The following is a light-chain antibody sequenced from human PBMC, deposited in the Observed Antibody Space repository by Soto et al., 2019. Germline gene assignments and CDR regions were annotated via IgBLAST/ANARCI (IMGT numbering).Light chain of an antibody. CDR2: AAS. Sequence: DIQMTQSPSSLSASVGDRVTITCRASQSISTYLNWYQQKAGKAPKLLIDAASSLQSGVPSRFSGSGSVTDFTLTIRSLQPEDCATYYCQQGYGTPRTFGQGTKVEIK. J-gene: IGKJ1*01. CDR3: QQGYGTPRT. V-gene: IGKV1-39*01. CDR1: QSISTY.